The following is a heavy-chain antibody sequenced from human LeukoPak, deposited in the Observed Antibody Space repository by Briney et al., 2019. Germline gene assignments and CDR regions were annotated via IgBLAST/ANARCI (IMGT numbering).Heavy chain of an antibody. V-gene: IGHV3-23*01. Sequence: GGSLRLSCAASGLSFSNYAMYWVRQAPGKGLEWVSAIGGSGGNIFYTDSVKGRFTISRDNSKSTLYLHMNSLRAEDTAVYYCARTWPDAFDIWGQGTMVSVSS. J-gene: IGHJ3*02. CDR3: ARTWPDAFDI. CDR1: GLSFSNYA. D-gene: IGHD1-1*01. CDR2: IGGSGGNI.